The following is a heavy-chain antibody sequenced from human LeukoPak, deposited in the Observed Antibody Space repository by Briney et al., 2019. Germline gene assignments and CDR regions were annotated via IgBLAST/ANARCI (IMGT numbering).Heavy chain of an antibody. CDR2: ISWNSGSI. J-gene: IGHJ3*01. V-gene: IGHV3-9*01. CDR3: KKKRGGGLENIFFDF. CDR1: GFTFDDYA. Sequence: GGSLRLSCAASGFTFDDYAMHWVRQAPGKGLEWVSGISWNSGSIGYADSVKGRFTISRDNAKNSLYLQMNSLRAEDTALYYCKKKRGGGLENIFFDFGGQGKRVPV. D-gene: IGHD1-1*01.